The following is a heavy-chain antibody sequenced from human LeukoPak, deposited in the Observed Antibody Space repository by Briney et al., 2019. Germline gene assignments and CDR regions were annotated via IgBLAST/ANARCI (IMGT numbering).Heavy chain of an antibody. CDR2: INPNSGVT. V-gene: IGHV1-2*02. CDR1: GYTLTSYY. Sequence: GTSVRVSCKASGYTLTSYYIHWVRQAPGQGLEWMAWINPNSGVTNYAQKFQGRVTMTRDTSISTAYMELSRLRSDDTAVYYCARAGPELRYCSGGSCYSVWFDPWGQGTLVTVSS. D-gene: IGHD2-15*01. CDR3: ARAGPELRYCSGGSCYSVWFDP. J-gene: IGHJ5*02.